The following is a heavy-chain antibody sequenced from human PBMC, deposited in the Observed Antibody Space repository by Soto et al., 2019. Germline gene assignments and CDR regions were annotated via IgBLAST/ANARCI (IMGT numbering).Heavy chain of an antibody. CDR2: IYYSGST. J-gene: IGHJ5*02. CDR1: GGSISSYY. CDR3: ARGGGIAVAGTGDWFDP. D-gene: IGHD6-19*01. Sequence: SETLSLTCTVSGGSISSYYWSWIRQPPGKGLEWIGYIYYSGSTNYNPSLKSRVTISVDTSKNQFSLKLSSVTAADTAVDYCARGGGIAVAGTGDWFDPWGQGTLVTVSS. V-gene: IGHV4-59*01.